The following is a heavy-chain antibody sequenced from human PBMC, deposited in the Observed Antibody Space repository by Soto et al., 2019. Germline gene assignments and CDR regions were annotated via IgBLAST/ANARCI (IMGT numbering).Heavy chain of an antibody. Sequence: GASVKVSCKASGYTFTSYGISWVRQAPGQGLEWMGWISAYNGNTNYAQKLQGRVTMTTDTSTSTAYMELRSLRSDDTAVYYCARDSGSRSLYYYYGMDVWGQGTTVTVSS. J-gene: IGHJ6*02. D-gene: IGHD6-13*01. CDR3: ARDSGSRSLYYYYGMDV. CDR2: ISAYNGNT. CDR1: GYTFTSYG. V-gene: IGHV1-18*01.